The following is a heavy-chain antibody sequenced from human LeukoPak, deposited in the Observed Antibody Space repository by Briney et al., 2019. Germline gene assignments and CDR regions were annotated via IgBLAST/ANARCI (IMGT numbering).Heavy chain of an antibody. V-gene: IGHV1-46*01. Sequence: ASVKVSCKASGYTFTSYYMHWVRQPPAQGLEWMGIINPSGGSTSYAQNFQGRVTMTREMSTSTVYMELSSLRSEDTAVYYCARGDYSYYYGSGGSFDYWGQGTLVTVSS. J-gene: IGHJ4*02. CDR2: INPSGGST. CDR1: GYTFTSYY. D-gene: IGHD3-10*01. CDR3: ARGDYSYYYGSGGSFDY.